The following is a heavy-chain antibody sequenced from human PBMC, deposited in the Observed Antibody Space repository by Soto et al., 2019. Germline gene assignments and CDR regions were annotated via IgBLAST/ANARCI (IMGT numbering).Heavy chain of an antibody. CDR2: ISGSGGST. J-gene: IGHJ3*02. V-gene: IGHV3-23*01. Sequence: VGSLRLSCAASGFTFSSYAMSWVRQAPGKGLEWVSAISGSGGSTYYADSVKGRFTISRDNSKNTLYLQMNSLRAEDTAVYYCAKGGYCSGGSCYPGAFYIWGQGTMVTVSS. CDR3: AKGGYCSGGSCYPGAFYI. D-gene: IGHD2-15*01. CDR1: GFTFSSYA.